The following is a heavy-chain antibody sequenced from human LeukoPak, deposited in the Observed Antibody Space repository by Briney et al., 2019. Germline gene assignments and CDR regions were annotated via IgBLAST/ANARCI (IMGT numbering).Heavy chain of an antibody. CDR1: GYATDYY. D-gene: IGHD5-12*01. CDR3: AYYDYNIYPY. J-gene: IGHJ4*02. Sequence: ASMKVSCKASGYATDYYIHWVRQAPGQGLEWMGWTNPNSGGTIYSRNFRGRVTMTRDTSIATVYLELRSLRSDDAAVYYCAYYDYNIYPYWGQGTLVTVSS. CDR2: TNPNSGGT. V-gene: IGHV1-2*02.